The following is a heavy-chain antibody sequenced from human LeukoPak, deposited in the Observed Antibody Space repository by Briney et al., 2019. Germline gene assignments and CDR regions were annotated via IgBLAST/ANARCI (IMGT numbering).Heavy chain of an antibody. V-gene: IGHV3-33*08. CDR3: ARPLNRGSSSSFDY. J-gene: IGHJ4*02. D-gene: IGHD6-6*01. CDR2: IWYDGSNK. Sequence: GGSLRLSCAASGFTFSSYGMHWVRQAPGKGLEWVAVIWYDGSNKYYADSVKGRFTISRDNSKNTLYLQMNSLRAEDTAVYYCARPLNRGSSSSFDYWGQGTLVTVSS. CDR1: GFTFSSYG.